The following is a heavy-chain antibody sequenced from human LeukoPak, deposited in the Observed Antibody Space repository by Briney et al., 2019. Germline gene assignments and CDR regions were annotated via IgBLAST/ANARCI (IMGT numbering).Heavy chain of an antibody. V-gene: IGHV4-34*01. CDR1: GGSFSGYY. D-gene: IGHD6-13*01. J-gene: IGHJ5*02. Sequence: SETLSLTCAVYGGSFSGYYWSWIRQPPGKGLEWIGEINHSGSTYYNPSLKSRVTISVDTSKNQFSLKLSSVTAADTAVYYCARSHWGPYGSRIANWFDPWGQGTLVTVSS. CDR2: INHSGST. CDR3: ARSHWGPYGSRIANWFDP.